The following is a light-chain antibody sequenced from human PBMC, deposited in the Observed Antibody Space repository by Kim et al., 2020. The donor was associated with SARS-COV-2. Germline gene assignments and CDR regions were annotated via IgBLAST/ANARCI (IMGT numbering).Light chain of an antibody. CDR2: DVS. CDR1: SSDIGGYNY. V-gene: IGLV2-14*03. CDR3: RSYTGSSTSV. J-gene: IGLJ1*01. Sequence: QSALTQPASVSGSPGQSITISCTGTSSDIGGYNYVSWYQQHPGKAPKLMIYDVSNRPSGVSDRFSGSKSGNTASLTISGLQAEDEADYYCRSYTGSSTSVFGTGTKVTVL.